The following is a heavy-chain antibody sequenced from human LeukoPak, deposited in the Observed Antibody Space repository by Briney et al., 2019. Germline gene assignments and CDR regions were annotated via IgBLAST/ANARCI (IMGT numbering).Heavy chain of an antibody. J-gene: IGHJ4*02. Sequence: ASVKVSCKASGYTFTSYGITWVRQAPGQGLEWMGWISTYNGNTNYAQNLQGRVTMTTDTSTNTAYMDLRSLRSDDTAVYYCARGRGSTSRYWGQGTLVTVSS. CDR3: ARGRGSTSRY. CDR2: ISTYNGNT. CDR1: GYTFTSYG. D-gene: IGHD5-12*01. V-gene: IGHV1-18*01.